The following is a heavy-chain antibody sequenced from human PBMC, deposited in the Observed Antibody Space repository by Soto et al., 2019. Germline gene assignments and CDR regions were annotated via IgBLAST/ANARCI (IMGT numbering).Heavy chain of an antibody. J-gene: IGHJ6*02. Sequence: GGSLRLSCAASGFTFSSYWMSWVRQAPGKGLEWVANIKQDGSEKYYVDSVKGRFTISRDNAKNSLYLQMNSLRAEDTAVYYCARDQVYALYYYYGMDVWGQGTTVTVSS. CDR1: GFTFSSYW. CDR3: ARDQVYALYYYYGMDV. CDR2: IKQDGSEK. V-gene: IGHV3-7*03. D-gene: IGHD2-8*01.